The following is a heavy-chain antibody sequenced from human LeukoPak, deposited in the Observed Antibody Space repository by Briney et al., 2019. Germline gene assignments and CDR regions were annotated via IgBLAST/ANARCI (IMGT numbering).Heavy chain of an antibody. V-gene: IGHV1-2*02. D-gene: IGHD1-26*01. J-gene: IGHJ4*02. CDR3: ARQIVGATWLHQYYFDY. Sequence: ASVKVSCKASGYTFTDYHVHWVRQAPGQGLEWMGWINPSSGGTNYAQKFQGRVTMTRDTSISTAYMELSRLRSDDTAVYYCARQIVGATWLHQYYFDYWGQGSLVTVSS. CDR2: INPSSGGT. CDR1: GYTFTDYH.